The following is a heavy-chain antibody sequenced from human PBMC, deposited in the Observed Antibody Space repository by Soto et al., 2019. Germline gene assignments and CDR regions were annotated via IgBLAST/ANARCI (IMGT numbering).Heavy chain of an antibody. D-gene: IGHD4-4*01. CDR2: ISAYNGNT. V-gene: IGHV1-18*01. Sequence: QVQLVQSGAEVKKPGASVKVSCKASGYTFTSYGISWVRQAPGQVLEWMGWISAYNGNTNYAQKLQGRVTMNTDTSTSTAYMELRSLRSDDTGVYYCARDTTKDSKFSGYYYYYMDVWGKGTTVTVSS. CDR1: GYTFTSYG. CDR3: ARDTTKDSKFSGYYYYYMDV. J-gene: IGHJ6*03.